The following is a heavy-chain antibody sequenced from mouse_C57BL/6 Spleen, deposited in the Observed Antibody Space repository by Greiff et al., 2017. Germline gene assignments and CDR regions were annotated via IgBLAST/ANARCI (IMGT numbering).Heavy chain of an antibody. V-gene: IGHV7-3*01. CDR3: ARYYGSKGFAY. CDR1: GFTFTDYY. D-gene: IGHD1-1*01. J-gene: IGHJ3*01. CDR2: IRNKANGYTT. Sequence: EVKLEESGGGLVQPGGSLSLSCAASGFTFTDYYMSWVRQPPGKALEWLGFIRNKANGYTTEYSASVKGRFTISRDNSQSILYLQMNALRAEDSATYYCARYYGSKGFAYWGQGTLVTVSA.